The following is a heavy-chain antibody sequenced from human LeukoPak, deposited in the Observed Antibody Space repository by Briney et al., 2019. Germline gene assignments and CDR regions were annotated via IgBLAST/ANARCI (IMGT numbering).Heavy chain of an antibody. CDR1: GFYFRSYT. CDR3: ARDVTAGGDAFDI. V-gene: IGHV3-30*01. Sequence: GGSLRLSCAASGFYFRSYTMNWLRQAPGKGLEWVALISYDGRNKYYADSLEGRFTISRDNSKNTLYLQTNGLRAEDTAVYYCARDVTAGGDAFDIWGQGTMVTVSS. D-gene: IGHD1-14*01. J-gene: IGHJ3*02. CDR2: ISYDGRNK.